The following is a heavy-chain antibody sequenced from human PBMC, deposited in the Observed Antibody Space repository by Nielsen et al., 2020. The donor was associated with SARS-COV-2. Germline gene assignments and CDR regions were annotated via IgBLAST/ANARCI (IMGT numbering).Heavy chain of an antibody. Sequence: GGSLRLSCAASGFTFSSYGMHWVRQAPGKGLEWVAVIWYDGSNKYYADSVKGRFTISRDNAKNTLYLQMNSLRAEDTAVYYCARGRWLQPAPWFDPWGQGTLVTVSS. CDR1: GFTFSSYG. CDR2: IWYDGSNK. V-gene: IGHV3-33*08. J-gene: IGHJ5*02. CDR3: ARGRWLQPAPWFDP. D-gene: IGHD5-24*01.